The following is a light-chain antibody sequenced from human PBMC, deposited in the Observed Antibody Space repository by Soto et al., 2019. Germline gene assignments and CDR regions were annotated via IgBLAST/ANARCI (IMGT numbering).Light chain of an antibody. V-gene: IGKV1-5*01. CDR3: QQYNSFSYT. CDR1: ESISTW. Sequence: DIQMTQSTSTLSGSVGYRVSITCRASESISTWLAWYQQKPGKSPKLLIYGASNLERGVPSRFSGSGSGTEFTLTISSLQPDDFSTYYCQQYNSFSYTFGPGTK. J-gene: IGKJ2*01. CDR2: GAS.